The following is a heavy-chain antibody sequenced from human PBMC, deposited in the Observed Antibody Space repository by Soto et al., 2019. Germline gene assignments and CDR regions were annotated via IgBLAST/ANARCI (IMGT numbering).Heavy chain of an antibody. Sequence: QLQLQESGPGLVKPSETLSLTCTVSGGSISSSSYYWGWIRQPPGKGLEWIGSIYYSGSTYYNPSLKSRVHISVDTSKNQFSLKLRSVTAADTAVYYCAREGEYCGGDCYFNWFDPWGQGTLVTVSS. CDR3: AREGEYCGGDCYFNWFDP. CDR1: GGSISSSSYY. V-gene: IGHV4-39*02. D-gene: IGHD2-21*02. J-gene: IGHJ5*02. CDR2: IYYSGST.